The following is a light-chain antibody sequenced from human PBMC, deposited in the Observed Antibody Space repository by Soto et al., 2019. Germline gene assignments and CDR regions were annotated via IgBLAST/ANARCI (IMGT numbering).Light chain of an antibody. CDR2: FNN. V-gene: IGLV1-44*01. J-gene: IGLJ3*02. CDR3: ATWDDSLNGPV. Sequence: QAVVTQPPSASGTPGQRVTISCSGSSSNIGGNTVNWYQQLPGTAPKLLIYFNNQRPSGVPDRFSGSKSGTSASLAISGLQSEDEADYYCATWDDSLNGPVFGGGTKLTVL. CDR1: SSNIGGNT.